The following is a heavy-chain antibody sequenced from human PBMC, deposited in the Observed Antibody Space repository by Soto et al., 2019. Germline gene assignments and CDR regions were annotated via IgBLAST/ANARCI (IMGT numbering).Heavy chain of an antibody. CDR3: ARKTSYYGSGSYYAIPFAWFDP. D-gene: IGHD3-10*01. CDR2: MHYTGFS. V-gene: IGHV4-59*02. CDR1: GDSVTSHY. J-gene: IGHJ5*02. Sequence: SETLSLTCSFSGDSVTSHYLTWIRQSPEKGLEWIGYMHYTGFSHYNPSLKSRLTISVDTSKNQFSLQLTSVTVADTAVYYCARKTSYYGSGSYYAIPFAWFDPWGQGTLVTVSS.